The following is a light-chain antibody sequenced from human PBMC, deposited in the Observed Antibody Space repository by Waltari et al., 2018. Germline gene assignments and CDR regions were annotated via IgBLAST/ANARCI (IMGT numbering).Light chain of an antibody. CDR1: PSNIGTNT. V-gene: IGLV1-44*01. CDR2: NTH. J-gene: IGLJ2*01. Sequence: QSVLTQPPSASGTPGQRVTISCSGGPSNIGTNTVNWYQQLPGTAPKLLIYNTHQRPSGVPDQFSGSKSGTSASLAISGLQSDDEADYYCASWDADLRTVLFGGGTKLTVL. CDR3: ASWDADLRTVL.